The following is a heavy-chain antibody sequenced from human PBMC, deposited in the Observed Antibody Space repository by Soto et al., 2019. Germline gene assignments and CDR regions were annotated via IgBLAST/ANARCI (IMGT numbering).Heavy chain of an antibody. CDR1: GFTFKNYS. CDR3: TQGRSAVVVAGLNY. V-gene: IGHV3-23*01. D-gene: IGHD2-15*01. Sequence: EVQLLESGGGLVQPGGSLRLSCAASGFTFKNYSMTWVRLSPGKGLEWVSGISGYGDDTYYADSVKGRFTISRDNSNNTLYLQMSSLRVEDTAVYYCTQGRSAVVVAGLNYWGQGTLVTVSS. CDR2: ISGYGDDT. J-gene: IGHJ1*01.